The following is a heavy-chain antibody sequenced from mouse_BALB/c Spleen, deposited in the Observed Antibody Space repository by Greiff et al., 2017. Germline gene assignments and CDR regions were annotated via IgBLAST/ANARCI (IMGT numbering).Heavy chain of an antibody. D-gene: IGHD1-2*01. CDR2: IWAGGST. CDR3: ARRRITTATGAMDY. J-gene: IGHJ4*01. Sequence: QVQLQQSGPGLVAPSQSLSITCTVSGFSLTSYGVHWVRQPPGKGLEWLGVIWAGGSTNYNSALMSRLSISKDNSKSQVFFKMNSLQANDTAIYYCARRRITTATGAMDYWGQGTSVTVSS. V-gene: IGHV2-9*02. CDR1: GFSLTSYG.